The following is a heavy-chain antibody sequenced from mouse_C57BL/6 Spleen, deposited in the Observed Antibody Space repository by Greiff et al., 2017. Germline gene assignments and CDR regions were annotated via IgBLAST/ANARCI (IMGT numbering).Heavy chain of an antibody. D-gene: IGHD1-2*01. CDR1: GYTFTDYY. Sequence: VQLQQSGPELVKPGASVKISCKASGYTFTDYYMNWVKQSHGKSLEWIGDINPNNGGTSYNQKFKGKATLTVDKSSSTAYMELRSLTSEDSAVYYCARSEIITFDYWGQGTTLTVSS. CDR3: ARSEIITFDY. CDR2: INPNNGGT. V-gene: IGHV1-26*01. J-gene: IGHJ2*01.